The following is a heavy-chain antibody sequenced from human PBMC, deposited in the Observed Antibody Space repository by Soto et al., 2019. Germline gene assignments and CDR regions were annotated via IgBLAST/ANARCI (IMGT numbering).Heavy chain of an antibody. J-gene: IGHJ6*02. CDR3: AREGFWSGYYTGTLHYYYGMDV. CDR2: IYYSGST. D-gene: IGHD3-3*01. CDR1: GGSISSYY. V-gene: IGHV4-59*01. Sequence: SETLSLTCTVSGGSISSYYWSWIRQPPGKGLEWIGYIYYSGSTNYNPSLKSRVTISVDTSKNQFSLKLSSVTAADTAVYYCAREGFWSGYYTGTLHYYYGMDVWGQGTTVTSP.